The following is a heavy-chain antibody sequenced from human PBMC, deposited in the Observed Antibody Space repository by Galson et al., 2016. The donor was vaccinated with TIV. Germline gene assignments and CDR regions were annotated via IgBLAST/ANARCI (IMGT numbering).Heavy chain of an antibody. Sequence: SLRLSCAASGFTFSDYYMSWIRQAPGKGLEWISYIGSSGRIIYYEDSAKGRFTISRDNAKRSLHLQMNSLRVEDTAVYYCARDCSNTNCYTDPIYFDSWGQGALVTVSS. V-gene: IGHV3-11*01. CDR2: IGSSGRII. CDR3: ARDCSNTNCYTDPIYFDS. CDR1: GFTFSDYY. D-gene: IGHD2-2*02. J-gene: IGHJ4*02.